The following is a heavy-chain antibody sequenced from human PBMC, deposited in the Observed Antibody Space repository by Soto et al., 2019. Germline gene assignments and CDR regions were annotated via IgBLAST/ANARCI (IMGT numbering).Heavy chain of an antibody. CDR2: ISAYNGNT. V-gene: IGHV1-18*01. CDR3: ARGGLLRDGYNPEPPDY. D-gene: IGHD5-12*01. J-gene: IGHJ4*02. Sequence: GASVKVSCKASGGTFSSYAISWVRQAPGQGLEWMGWISAYNGNTNYAQKLQGRVTMTTDTSTSTAYMELRSLRSDDTAVYYCARGGLLRDGYNPEPPDYWGQGTLVTV. CDR1: GGTFSSYA.